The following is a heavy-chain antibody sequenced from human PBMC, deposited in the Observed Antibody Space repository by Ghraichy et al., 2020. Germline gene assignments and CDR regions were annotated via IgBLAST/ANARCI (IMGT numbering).Heavy chain of an antibody. J-gene: IGHJ5*02. CDR1: GGSFSGYY. CDR2: INHSGST. Sequence: SETLSLTCAVYGGSFSGYYWSWIRQPPGKGLELIGEINHSGSTNYNPSLKRRVTISVDTSKNQFSLKLSSVTAADTAVYYCARRGCSSTSCYKRGNWFDPWGQGTLVTVSS. CDR3: ARRGCSSTSCYKRGNWFDP. V-gene: IGHV4-34*01. D-gene: IGHD2-2*02.